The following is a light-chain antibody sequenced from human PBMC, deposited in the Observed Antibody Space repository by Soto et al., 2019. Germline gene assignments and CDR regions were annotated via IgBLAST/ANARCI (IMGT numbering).Light chain of an antibody. CDR3: SSYTSSSTV. Sequence: QSALTQPASVSGSPGQSITISCTGSSSDVGGYKYVAWYQQYPGKAPKLMIYDVSNRPSGISNRFSGSKSGNTASLTISGXXXXXXADYYCSSYTSSSTVFGGGTKL. CDR1: SSDVGGYKY. CDR2: DVS. V-gene: IGLV2-14*01. J-gene: IGLJ2*01.